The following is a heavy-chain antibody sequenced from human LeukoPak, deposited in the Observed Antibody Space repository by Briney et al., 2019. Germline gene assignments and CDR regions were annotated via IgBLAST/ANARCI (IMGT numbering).Heavy chain of an antibody. CDR1: GFTFSSHW. Sequence: GGSLRLSCTASGFTFSSHWMHWVRQAPGKGLVWDSRINFDGSSTNYADSVKGRFTISRDNAKDTLYLQINSLRAEDTAVYYCARGITGMYHYDPWGQGTLVTVSS. CDR2: INFDGSST. J-gene: IGHJ5*02. V-gene: IGHV3-74*01. CDR3: ARGITGMYHYDP. D-gene: IGHD3-10*01.